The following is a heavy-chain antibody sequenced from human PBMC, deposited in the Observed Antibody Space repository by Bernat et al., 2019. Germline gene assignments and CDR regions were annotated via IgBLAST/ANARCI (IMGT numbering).Heavy chain of an antibody. D-gene: IGHD5-12*01. CDR3: AKSRYSGFKHPFDY. J-gene: IGHJ4*02. Sequence: EVQLVESGGGLVKPGGSLRLSCAASGFSFGYYNMNWVRQAPGKGLEWVSFISSSSGYIYYADSVKGRFNISRDNAKNSLYLQMNNLRAEDTAVYYCAKSRYSGFKHPFDYWGQGTLVTVSS. V-gene: IGHV3-21*02. CDR2: ISSSSGYI. CDR1: GFSFGYYN.